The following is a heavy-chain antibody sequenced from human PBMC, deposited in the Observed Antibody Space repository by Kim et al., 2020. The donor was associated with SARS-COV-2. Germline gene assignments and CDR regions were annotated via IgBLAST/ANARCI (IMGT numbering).Heavy chain of an antibody. CDR3: ARDSLYDSSGYYYVYYPEYFQH. Sequence: GGSLRLSCAASGFTFSSYGMHWVRQAPGKGLEGVAVRWYDGSNKYYADSVKGRFTISRDNSKHTLYLQMNSLRAEDTAVYYCARDSLYDSSGYYYVYYPEYFQHWGQGTLVTVSS. CDR2: RWYDGSNK. CDR1: GFTFSSYG. V-gene: IGHV3-33*01. D-gene: IGHD3-22*01. J-gene: IGHJ1*01.